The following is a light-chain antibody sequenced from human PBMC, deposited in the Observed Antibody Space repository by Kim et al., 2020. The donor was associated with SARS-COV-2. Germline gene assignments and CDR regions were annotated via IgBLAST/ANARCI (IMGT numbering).Light chain of an antibody. J-gene: IGLJ2*01. CDR1: SLRTYF. CDR3: NSRDTSDHVV. CDR2: GKN. V-gene: IGLV3-19*01. Sequence: SSELTQDPAVSVALGQTVRITCQGDSLRTYFATWYQQKPGQAPLLVIFGKNSRPSGIPDRFSGSTSGNTASLTITGAQAEDEADYYCNSRDTSDHVVFGVGTQLPVL.